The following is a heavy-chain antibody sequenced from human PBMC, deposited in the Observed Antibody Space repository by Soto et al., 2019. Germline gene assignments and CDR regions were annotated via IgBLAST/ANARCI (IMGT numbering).Heavy chain of an antibody. J-gene: IGHJ4*02. CDR2: MNPNSGNT. V-gene: IGHV1-8*01. Sequence: QVQLVQSGAEVRKPGASVKVSCKTSGYTFTNVDIHWVRQATGQGLEWMGWMNPNSGNTGYAQRFQARVTMTRNTSISTAYMELGSLRSEDTAVFYCARGTIGRSVLRKTYYFDSWGQGTLVTVSS. D-gene: IGHD3-9*01. CDR3: ARGTIGRSVLRKTYYFDS. CDR1: GYTFTNVD.